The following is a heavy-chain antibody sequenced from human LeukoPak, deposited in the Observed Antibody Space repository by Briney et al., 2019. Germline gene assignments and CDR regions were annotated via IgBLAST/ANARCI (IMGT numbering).Heavy chain of an antibody. J-gene: IGHJ4*02. CDR3: AKETTGPYYFDY. D-gene: IGHD4-17*01. Sequence: PGGSLRLSCAASGFTFDDYTMHWVRQAPGKGLEWVSLISWDGGSTYYADSVKGRFTISRDNSKNSLYLQMNSLRTEDTALYYCAKETTGPYYFDYLGQGTLVTVSS. V-gene: IGHV3-43*01. CDR1: GFTFDDYT. CDR2: ISWDGGST.